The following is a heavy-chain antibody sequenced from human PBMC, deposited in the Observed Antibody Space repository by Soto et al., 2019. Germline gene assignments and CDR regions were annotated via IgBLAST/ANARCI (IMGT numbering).Heavy chain of an antibody. V-gene: IGHV1-8*01. CDR3: ARRPAKGYGSGSYYKGSYNPLFDY. Sequence: ASVKVSCKASGYTFTSYDINWVRQATGQGLEWTGWMNPNSGNTGYAQKFQGRVTMTRNTSISTAYMELSSLRSEDTAVYYCARRPAKGYGSGSYYKGSYNPLFDYWGQGTLVTVSS. CDR2: MNPNSGNT. D-gene: IGHD3-10*01. CDR1: GYTFTSYD. J-gene: IGHJ4*02.